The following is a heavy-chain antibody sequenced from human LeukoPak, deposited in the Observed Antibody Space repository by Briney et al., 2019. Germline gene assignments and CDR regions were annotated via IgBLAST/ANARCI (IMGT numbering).Heavy chain of an antibody. J-gene: IGHJ4*02. CDR3: ARGPNPNY. CDR1: GGSFSGYY. V-gene: IGHV4-59*12. Sequence: SETLSLTCAVYGGSFSGYYWSWIRQPPGKGLEWIGYIYYSGSTNYNPSLKSRVTISVDTSKNQFSLKLSSVTAADTAVYYCARGPNPNYWGQGTLVTVSS. CDR2: IYYSGST.